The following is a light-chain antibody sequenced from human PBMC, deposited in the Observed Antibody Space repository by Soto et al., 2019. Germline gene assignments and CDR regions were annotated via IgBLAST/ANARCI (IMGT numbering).Light chain of an antibody. J-gene: IGLJ1*01. CDR2: DVN. CDR3: SSYTSSSTKV. Sequence: QSVLTQPASVSGSPGQSITISCTGTSSDVGGYTYVSWYQQHPGKAPQLMIYDVNNRPSGVSNRFSGSKSGNTASLTISGLQAEDEAAYYCSSYTSSSTKVFGTGTKVTVL. V-gene: IGLV2-14*01. CDR1: SSDVGGYTY.